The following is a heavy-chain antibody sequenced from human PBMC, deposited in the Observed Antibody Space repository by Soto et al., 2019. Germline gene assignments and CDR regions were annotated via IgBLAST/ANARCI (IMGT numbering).Heavy chain of an antibody. CDR3: AKDGGEWLAPRYWFDP. J-gene: IGHJ5*02. CDR2: ISGSGGST. CDR1: GFTFSSYA. Sequence: EVQLLESGGGLVQPGGSLRLSCAASGFTFSSYAMSWVRQAPGKGLEWVSAISGSGGSTYYADSVKGRFTISRDNSKNTLYLQMNSLRAEDTAVYYCAKDGGEWLAPRYWFDPWGQGTLVTVSS. V-gene: IGHV3-23*01. D-gene: IGHD6-19*01.